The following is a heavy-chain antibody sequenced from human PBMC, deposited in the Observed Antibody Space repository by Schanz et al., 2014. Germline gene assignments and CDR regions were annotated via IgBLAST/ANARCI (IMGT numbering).Heavy chain of an antibody. J-gene: IGHJ5*01. D-gene: IGHD3-10*01. CDR2: IHYSGNT. V-gene: IGHV4-59*02. CDR1: GGSVSTYY. Sequence: QVQLQESGPGLVKSSETLSLTCTVSGGSVSTYYWHWIRQPPGKGLEWIGYIHYSGNTNYNPSLKSRVTISLDTSKNQFSLKVNSVTAADTAVYYCARDMVENWFDSWGQGTLVTVSS. CDR3: ARDMVENWFDS.